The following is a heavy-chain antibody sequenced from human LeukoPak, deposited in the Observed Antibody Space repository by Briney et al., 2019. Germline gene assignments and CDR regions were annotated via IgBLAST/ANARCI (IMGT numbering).Heavy chain of an antibody. V-gene: IGHV4-34*01. CDR1: GGSFSGYY. D-gene: IGHD2-15*01. CDR3: AREGYCSGGSCSGDY. CDR2: INHSGST. J-gene: IGHJ4*02. Sequence: SSETLSLTCAVYGGSFSGYYWSWIRQPPGKGLEWIGEINHSGSTYYNPSLKSRVTISVDTSKNQFSLKLSSVTAADTAVYYCAREGYCSGGSCSGDYWGQGTLVTVSS.